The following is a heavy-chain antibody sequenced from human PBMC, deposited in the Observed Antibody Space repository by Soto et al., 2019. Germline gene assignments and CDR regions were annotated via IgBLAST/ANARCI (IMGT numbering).Heavy chain of an antibody. CDR1: GFTFSNAW. CDR2: IKSKTNGGTT. V-gene: IGHV3-15*01. CDR3: TRAKMSIAAYFFDY. J-gene: IGHJ4*02. Sequence: GGSLRLSCAASGFTFSNAWMSWVRQAPGKGLEWVGRIKSKTNGGTTDYAAPVKGRFTISRDDSKNTLYLQMNSLKTEDTAVYCWTRAKMSIAAYFFDYWGQGTLVTVSS. D-gene: IGHD6-6*01.